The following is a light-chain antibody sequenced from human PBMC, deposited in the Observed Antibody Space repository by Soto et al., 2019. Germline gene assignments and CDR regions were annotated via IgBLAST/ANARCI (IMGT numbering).Light chain of an antibody. CDR3: QSYDSSLSGCVV. V-gene: IGLV1-40*01. CDR1: SSNIGAGYD. Sequence: QSVLTQPPSVSGAPGQRVTISCTGSSSNIGAGYDVHWYQQLPGTAPKLLIYGNSNRLSGVPDRFSGSKSGTSASLAITGLQAEDEADYYCQSYDSSLSGCVVFGGGTQLTVL. J-gene: IGLJ2*01. CDR2: GNS.